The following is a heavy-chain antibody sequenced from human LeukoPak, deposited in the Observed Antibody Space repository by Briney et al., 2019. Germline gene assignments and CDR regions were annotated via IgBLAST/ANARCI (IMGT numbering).Heavy chain of an antibody. CDR3: ARGTPGFGVRY. CDR2: IYYSGST. D-gene: IGHD3-10*01. CDR1: GGSISSGGYY. Sequence: SETLSLTCTVSGGSISSGGYYWSWIRQHPGKGLEWIGYIYYSGSTYYNPSLKSRVTISVDTSKNQFSLKLSSVTAADTAVYYCARGTPGFGVRYWGQGTLVTVSS. V-gene: IGHV4-31*03. J-gene: IGHJ4*02.